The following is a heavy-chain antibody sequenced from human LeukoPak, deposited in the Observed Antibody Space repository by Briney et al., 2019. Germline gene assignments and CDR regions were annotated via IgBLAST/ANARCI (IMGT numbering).Heavy chain of an antibody. CDR3: ARKRPNYFDY. J-gene: IGHJ4*02. V-gene: IGHV3-7*01. Sequence: GGPLRPSFAASGFTFRNYWMAWFRKAPGKGPEWVANINLDGSQKYYVDSVKGRFTISRDNAENSLYLQMNSLRAEDTALYYCARKRPNYFDYWGQGTLVTVSS. CDR1: GFTFRNYW. CDR2: INLDGSQK.